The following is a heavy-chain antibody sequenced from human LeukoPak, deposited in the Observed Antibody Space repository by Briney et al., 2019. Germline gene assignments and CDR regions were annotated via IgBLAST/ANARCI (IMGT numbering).Heavy chain of an antibody. CDR2: IIPIFGTA. Sequence: ASVKVSCKASGGTFSSYAISWVRQAPGQGLEWMGGIIPIFGTANYAQKFQGRVTITADESTSTAYMELSSLRSEDTAVYYCASGGNYYGSGSYSDYWGQGTLVTVSS. J-gene: IGHJ4*02. D-gene: IGHD3-10*01. V-gene: IGHV1-69*13. CDR1: GGTFSSYA. CDR3: ASGGNYYGSGSYSDY.